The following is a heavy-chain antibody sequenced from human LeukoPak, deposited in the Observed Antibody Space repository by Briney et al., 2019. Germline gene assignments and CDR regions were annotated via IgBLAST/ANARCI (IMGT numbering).Heavy chain of an antibody. D-gene: IGHD2-15*01. Sequence: PSETLSLTCTVSGGSISSYYWSWIRQPPGKGLEWIGYIYYSGSTNYNPSLKSRVTISLDTSNNQFSLKLSSVTAADTAIYYCATYTRHCSGGTCYSIDYWGQGTLVTVSS. CDR2: IYYSGST. V-gene: IGHV4-59*08. CDR1: GGSISSYY. J-gene: IGHJ4*02. CDR3: ATYTRHCSGGTCYSIDY.